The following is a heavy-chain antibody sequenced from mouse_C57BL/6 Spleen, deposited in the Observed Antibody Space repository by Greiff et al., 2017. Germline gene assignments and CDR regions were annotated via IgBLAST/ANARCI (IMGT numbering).Heavy chain of an antibody. J-gene: IGHJ2*01. CDR2: IDPSDSYT. CDR1: GYTFTSYW. V-gene: IGHV1-69*01. Sequence: QVQLQQPGAELVMPGASVKLSCKASGYTFTSYWMHWVKQRPGQGLEWIGEIDPSDSYTNYNQKFKGKSTLTVDKSSSTAYMQLSSRTSEDSAVYYCARWLGGADYWGQGTTLTVSS. CDR3: ARWLGGADY. D-gene: IGHD2-2*01.